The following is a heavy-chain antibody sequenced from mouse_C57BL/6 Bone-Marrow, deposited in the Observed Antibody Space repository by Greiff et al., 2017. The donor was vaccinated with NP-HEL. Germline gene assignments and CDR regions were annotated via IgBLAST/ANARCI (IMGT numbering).Heavy chain of an antibody. CDR1: GYTFTSYW. CDR2: INPSSGYT. Sequence: QVHVKQSGAELAKPGASVKLSCKASGYTFTSYWLHWVKQRPGQGLEWIGYINPSSGYTKYNQKFKDKATLTADKSSSTAYMQLSSLTYEDSAVYYCASGTGFDYWGQGTTLTVSS. D-gene: IGHD4-1*01. CDR3: ASGTGFDY. J-gene: IGHJ2*01. V-gene: IGHV1-7*01.